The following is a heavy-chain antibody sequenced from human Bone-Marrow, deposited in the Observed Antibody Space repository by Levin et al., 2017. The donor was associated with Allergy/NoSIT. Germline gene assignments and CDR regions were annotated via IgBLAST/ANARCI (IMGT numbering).Heavy chain of an antibody. J-gene: IGHJ5*02. CDR3: GGQTCGGGACYESRGWFDP. V-gene: IGHV4-39*01. CDR2: IYYSGST. CDR1: GDSITNSPYY. Sequence: SETPSLTCTVSGDSITNSPYYWAWVRQSPGKGLEWIGNIYYSGSTYYNPSLKSRVTISVDTSKNQFSLKLTSVTAADTAMYWWGGQTCGGGACYESRGWFDPWGQGNLVIVSS. D-gene: IGHD3-22*01.